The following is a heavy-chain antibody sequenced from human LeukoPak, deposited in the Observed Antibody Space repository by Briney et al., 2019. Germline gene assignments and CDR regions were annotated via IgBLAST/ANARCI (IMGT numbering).Heavy chain of an antibody. V-gene: IGHV4-59*01. CDR3: AGFMGSRDY. D-gene: IGHD2-15*01. CDR1: GFTFSIYT. CDR2: IYYSGSA. J-gene: IGHJ4*02. Sequence: GSLRLSCVAPGFTFSIYTMSWIRQPPGKGLEWIGYIYYSGSAKYNPSLKSRVTISVDTSKNQFSLKLSSVTAADTAVYYCAGFMGSRDYWGQGTLVTVSS.